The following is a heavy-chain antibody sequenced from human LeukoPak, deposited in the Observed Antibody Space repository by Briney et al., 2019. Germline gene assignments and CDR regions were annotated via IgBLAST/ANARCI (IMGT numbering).Heavy chain of an antibody. D-gene: IGHD3-22*01. CDR2: ISSGGDSI. CDR3: AKGGYEYDSSGHNYFDY. J-gene: IGHJ4*02. V-gene: IGHV3-11*04. CDR1: GITFSDHY. Sequence: PGGSLRLSCAASGITFSDHYMSWFRQAPGKGLEWLSYISSGGDSIYYADSVKGRFTISRDNSKNTLYLQMNSLRVEDTAVYYCAKGGYEYDSSGHNYFDYWGQGTLVTVSS.